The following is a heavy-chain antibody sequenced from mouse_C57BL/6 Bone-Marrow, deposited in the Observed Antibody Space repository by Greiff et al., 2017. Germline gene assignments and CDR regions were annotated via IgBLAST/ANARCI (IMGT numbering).Heavy chain of an antibody. CDR2: IRNKANGYTP. V-gene: IGHV7-3*01. CDR1: GFNFTDYY. D-gene: IGHD3-2*02. J-gene: IGHJ4*01. Sequence: EVKLMESGGGLVQPGGSLSLSCAASGFNFTDYYMSWVRQPPGKALEWLGFIRNKANGYTPEYSASVKGRFTISSDNSQSILYLQMNALRAEDSATYDCARNWDSSGSMEYWGQGTSVTVSA. CDR3: ARNWDSSGSMEY.